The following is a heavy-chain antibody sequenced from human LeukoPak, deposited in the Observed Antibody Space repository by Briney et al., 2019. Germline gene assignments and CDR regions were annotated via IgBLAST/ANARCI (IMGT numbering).Heavy chain of an antibody. CDR2: IYYTGST. J-gene: IGHJ4*02. D-gene: IGHD3-9*01. CDR1: GDSISSSTYY. Sequence: SETLSLTCAVSGDSISSSTYYWGWIRQPPGKGLEWIGSIYYTGSTYYNPSLKNRVTISVDTSKNQFSLKLSSVTAADTAVYYCARLRRDILTGYYDYWGQGTLVTVSS. V-gene: IGHV4-39*01. CDR3: ARLRRDILTGYYDY.